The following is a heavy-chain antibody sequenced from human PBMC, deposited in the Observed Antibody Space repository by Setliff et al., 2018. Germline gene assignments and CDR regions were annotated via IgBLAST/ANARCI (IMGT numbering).Heavy chain of an antibody. D-gene: IGHD4-17*01. V-gene: IGHV5-51*01. CDR2: IYPGDSDT. J-gene: IGHJ1*01. Sequence: GESLKISCKGSGYSFTTYWIGWVRQMPGKGLEWMGIIYPGDSDTRYSPSFQGQVTISADKSISTAYLQLSSLKSSDTAIYYCARRAVTAEYFQHWGHGTLVTVSS. CDR1: GYSFTTYW. CDR3: ARRAVTAEYFQH.